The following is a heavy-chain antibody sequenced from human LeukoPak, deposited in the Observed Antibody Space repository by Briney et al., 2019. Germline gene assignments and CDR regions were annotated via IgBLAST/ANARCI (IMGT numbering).Heavy chain of an antibody. V-gene: IGHV6-1*01. CDR2: TYYRSKWYN. J-gene: IGHJ4*02. D-gene: IGHD5-12*01. CDR3: ARGSGDSGYDFSY. Sequence: SQTPSLTCAISGDSVSSNSVAWNWIRQSPSRGLEWLGRTYYRSKWYNDYAISVESRITVNPDTSKNQFSLQLNSVTPEDTAIYYCARGSGDSGYDFSYWGQGTLVTVSS. CDR1: GDSVSSNSVA.